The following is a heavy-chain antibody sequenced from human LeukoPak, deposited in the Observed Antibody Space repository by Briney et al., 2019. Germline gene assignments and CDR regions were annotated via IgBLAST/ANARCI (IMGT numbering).Heavy chain of an antibody. CDR3: AYHTSPSY. Sequence: SETLSLTCTVSGGSISSSSYSWGWIRQPPGKGLKWIGRIYYSGSTYYNPSLKSRVTISVDTSKNQFSLKVHSVTAADTAVYYCAYHTSPSYWGQGTLVTVSS. CDR2: IYYSGST. CDR1: GGSISSSSYS. D-gene: IGHD1-26*01. J-gene: IGHJ4*02. V-gene: IGHV4-39*01.